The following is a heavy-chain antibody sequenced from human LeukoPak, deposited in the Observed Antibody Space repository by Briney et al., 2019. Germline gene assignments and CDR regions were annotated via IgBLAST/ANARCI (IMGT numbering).Heavy chain of an antibody. CDR2: IYYSGST. J-gene: IGHJ6*03. CDR1: GGSISSSSYY. CDR3: ARRRAVAEGLLLLGYYMDV. Sequence: SETLSLTCTVSGGSISSSSYYWGWIRQPPGKGLEWIGSIYYSGSTYYNPSLKSRVTISVDTSKNQFSLKLSSVTAADTAVYYCARRRAVAEGLLLLGYYMDVWGKGTTVTVSS. D-gene: IGHD6-19*01. V-gene: IGHV4-39*07.